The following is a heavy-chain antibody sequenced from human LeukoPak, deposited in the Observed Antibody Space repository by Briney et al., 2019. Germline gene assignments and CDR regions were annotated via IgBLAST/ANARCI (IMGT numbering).Heavy chain of an antibody. CDR3: ASRTGSSSTFHY. J-gene: IGHJ4*02. V-gene: IGHV4-34*01. D-gene: IGHD6-13*01. CDR1: GGSFSGYY. CDR2: INHSGST. Sequence: SETLSLTCAVYGGSFSGYYWSWIRQPPGKGLEWIGEINHSGSTNYNPSLKSRVTISLDTSKNQFSLDLSSVTAADTAVYYCASRTGSSSTFHYWGQGTLVTVSS.